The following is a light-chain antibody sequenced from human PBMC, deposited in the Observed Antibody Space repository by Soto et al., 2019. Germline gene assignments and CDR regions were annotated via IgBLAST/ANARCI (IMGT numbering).Light chain of an antibody. V-gene: IGLV2-23*03. CDR3: CSYAGSSTFA. J-gene: IGLJ3*02. CDR2: EGS. Sequence: QSVLTQPASVSGSPGQSITISCTGTSSDVGSYNLVSWYQQHPGKAPKLMIYEGSKRPSGVSNRFSGSKSGNTDSLTISGLQAEDEADYYCCSYAGSSTFAFGGGTKLTVL. CDR1: SSDVGSYNL.